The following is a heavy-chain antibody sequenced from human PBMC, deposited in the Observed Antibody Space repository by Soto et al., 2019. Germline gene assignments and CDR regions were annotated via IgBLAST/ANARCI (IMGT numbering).Heavy chain of an antibody. Sequence: GGSLRLSCAASGFTFSSYSMNWVRQAPGKGLEWVSSISSSSSYIYYADSVKGRFTISRDNAKNSLYLQMNSLRAEDTAVYYCARGQHHRYYYYYMDVWGKGTTVTVSS. V-gene: IGHV3-21*01. CDR2: ISSSSSYI. CDR1: GFTFSSYS. J-gene: IGHJ6*03. CDR3: ARGQHHRYYYYYMDV.